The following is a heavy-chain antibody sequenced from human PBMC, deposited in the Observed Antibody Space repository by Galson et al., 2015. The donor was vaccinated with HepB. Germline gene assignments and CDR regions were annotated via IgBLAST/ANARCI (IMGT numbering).Heavy chain of an antibody. V-gene: IGHV3-21*01. Sequence: SLRLSCAASGFTVSSNYMTWVRQAPGKGLEWVSSISSISSYIYYADSVKGRFTISRDNAKNSLYLQMNSLRAEDTAVYYCARDRGIAVAGTWWFDPWGQGTLVTVSS. J-gene: IGHJ5*02. CDR1: GFTVSSNY. D-gene: IGHD6-19*01. CDR3: ARDRGIAVAGTWWFDP. CDR2: ISSISSYI.